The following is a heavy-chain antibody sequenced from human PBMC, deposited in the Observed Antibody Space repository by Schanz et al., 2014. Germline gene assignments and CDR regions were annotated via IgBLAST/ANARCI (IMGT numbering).Heavy chain of an antibody. CDR2: ISVYNHNK. V-gene: IGHV1-18*04. Sequence: QVQLVQSGAEVKKPGASVKVSCTASGFNFNNYAINWVRQATGQGLEWMGWISVYNHNKEYDQKFQGRVTMTTDTSTSTAYMALTDLRSDDTAVYYCARDRRFFDRDDLYYFDSWGQGTLVTVSS. CDR3: ARDRRFFDRDDLYYFDS. D-gene: IGHD3-3*01. J-gene: IGHJ4*02. CDR1: GFNFNNYA.